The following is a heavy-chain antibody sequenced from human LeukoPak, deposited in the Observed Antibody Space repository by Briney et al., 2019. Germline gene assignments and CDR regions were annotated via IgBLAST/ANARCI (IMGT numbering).Heavy chain of an antibody. V-gene: IGHV3-30*02. J-gene: IGHJ4*02. CDR2: IRYDGSNK. Sequence: PGGSLRLSCAASGFTFSSYGMHWVRQAPGKGLEWVTFIRYDGSNKYSADSVKGRFTISRDNSKNTLYLQMNSLRAEDTAVYYCAKQEQPIAAGAFDYWGQGTLVTVSS. D-gene: IGHD6-13*01. CDR1: GFTFSSYG. CDR3: AKQEQPIAAGAFDY.